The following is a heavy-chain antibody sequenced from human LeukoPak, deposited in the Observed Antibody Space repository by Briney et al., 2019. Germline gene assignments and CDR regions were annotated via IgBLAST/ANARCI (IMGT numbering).Heavy chain of an antibody. J-gene: IGHJ4*02. CDR2: IIPIFGTA. CDR1: GGTFSSYA. Sequence: SVKVSCKASGGTFSSYAISWVRQAPGQGLEWMGGIIPIFGTANYAQKFQGRVTMTTDTSTSTAYMELRSLRSDDTAVYYCARDIPPGIAVAAYFDYWGQGTLVTVSS. CDR3: ARDIPPGIAVAAYFDY. D-gene: IGHD6-19*01. V-gene: IGHV1-69*05.